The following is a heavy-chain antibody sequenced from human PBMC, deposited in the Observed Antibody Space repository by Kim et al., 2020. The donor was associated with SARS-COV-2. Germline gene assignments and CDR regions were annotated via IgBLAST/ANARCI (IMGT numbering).Heavy chain of an antibody. CDR2: ISAYNGNT. Sequence: ASVKVSCKASGYTFTSYGISWVRQAPGQGLEWMGWISAYNGNTNYAQKLQGRVTMTTDTSTSTAYMELRSLRSDDTAVYYCARGLLEATGYYYYYYGMDVWGQGTTVTVSS. D-gene: IGHD1-1*01. V-gene: IGHV1-18*01. CDR3: ARGLLEATGYYYYYYGMDV. J-gene: IGHJ6*02. CDR1: GYTFTSYG.